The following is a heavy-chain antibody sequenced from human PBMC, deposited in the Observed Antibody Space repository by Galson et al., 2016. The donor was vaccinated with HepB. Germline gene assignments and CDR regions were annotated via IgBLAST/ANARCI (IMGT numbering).Heavy chain of an antibody. CDR1: GGTFSNYA. J-gene: IGHJ4*02. D-gene: IGHD3-16*01. CDR2: IIPIFGTA. CDR3: ASGGSFGGPPTYGY. Sequence: SVKVSCKASGGTFSNYAFSWVRQAPGQGLEWMGGIIPIFGTANYAQKFQGRVTITADDSTSTAYMELSSLRSEDTAVYYCASGGSFGGPPTYGYWGQGTLVTVSS. V-gene: IGHV1-69*13.